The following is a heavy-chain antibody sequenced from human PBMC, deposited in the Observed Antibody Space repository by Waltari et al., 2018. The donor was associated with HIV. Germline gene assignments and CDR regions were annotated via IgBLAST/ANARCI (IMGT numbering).Heavy chain of an antibody. CDR2: FNPNSGGT. D-gene: IGHD3-10*01. Sequence: QVQLVQSGAEVKKPGASVTVSCKASGYTFTAYHMHWVGQAPGQGLEWMGWFNPNSGGTNYAQKFEGRVTLTLDTSITTAYMELSSLRSDDTAVYYCARGLSGSYHSCLGYWGQGTLVTVSS. J-gene: IGHJ4*02. CDR1: GYTFTAYH. V-gene: IGHV1-2*02. CDR3: ARGLSGSYHSCLGY.